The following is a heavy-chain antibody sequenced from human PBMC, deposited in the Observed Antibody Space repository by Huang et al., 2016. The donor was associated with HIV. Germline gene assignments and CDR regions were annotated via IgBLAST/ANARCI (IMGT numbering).Heavy chain of an antibody. CDR2: VNSRGSA. D-gene: IGHD3-10*01. J-gene: IGHJ4*02. Sequence: QVRLEQWGPNLLKPSDTLSLKCAVYGGSFSDYFWTWIRQSPVKGLEWIGEVNSRGSATHNPSLRSRVSMSVDSSKNQFYLNLTSVTAADTAVYFCARPKMTATPSDSSWSYFDFWGRGTPVTVSS. V-gene: IGHV4-34*01. CDR3: ARPKMTATPSDSSWSYFDF. CDR1: GGSFSDYF.